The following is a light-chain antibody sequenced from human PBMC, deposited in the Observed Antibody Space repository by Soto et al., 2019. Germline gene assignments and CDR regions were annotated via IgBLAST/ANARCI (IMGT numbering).Light chain of an antibody. CDR1: QSISSW. CDR3: HPYNSYPLLT. CDR2: DAS. J-gene: IGKJ4*01. V-gene: IGKV1-5*01. Sequence: SPATLSVSVGDRVTITCRASQSISSWLAWYQQKLGRAPRLLIYDASSLESGVPSRFSGSGSGTEFTLTISSLQPDDFAIYYCHPYNSYPLLTFGGGTKVAIK.